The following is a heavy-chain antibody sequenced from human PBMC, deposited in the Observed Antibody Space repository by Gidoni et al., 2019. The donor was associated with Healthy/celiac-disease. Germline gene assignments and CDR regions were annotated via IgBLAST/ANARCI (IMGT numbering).Heavy chain of an antibody. V-gene: IGHV3-30-3*01. CDR2: ISYDGSNK. CDR3: ARGFLEWDGWFDP. CDR1: GFTLSSYA. J-gene: IGHJ5*02. Sequence: QVQLVESGGGVVQPGRSLRLSCAASGFTLSSYAMPWVRQAPGKGLEWVAVISYDGSNKYYADSVKGRFTTSRDNSKNTLYLQMNSLRAEDTAVYYCARGFLEWDGWFDPWGQGTLVTVSS. D-gene: IGHD3-3*01.